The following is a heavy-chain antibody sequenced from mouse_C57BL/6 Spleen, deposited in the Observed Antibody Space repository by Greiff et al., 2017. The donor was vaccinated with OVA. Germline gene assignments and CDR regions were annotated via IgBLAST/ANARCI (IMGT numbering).Heavy chain of an antibody. CDR2: IDPETGGT. V-gene: IGHV1-15*01. J-gene: IGHJ3*01. CDR1: GYTFTDYE. D-gene: IGHD2-4*01. Sequence: QVQLKESGAELVRPGASVTLSCKASGYTFTDYEMHWVKQTPVHGLEWIGAIDPETGGTAYNQKFKGKAILTADKSSSTAYMELRSLTSEDSAVYYCTRKGDYDRTVFAYWGQGTLVTVSA. CDR3: TRKGDYDRTVFAY.